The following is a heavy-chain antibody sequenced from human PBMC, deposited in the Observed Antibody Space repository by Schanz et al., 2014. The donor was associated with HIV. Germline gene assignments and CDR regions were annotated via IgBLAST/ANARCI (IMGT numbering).Heavy chain of an antibody. CDR1: GGSISSGSYY. V-gene: IGHV4-31*03. CDR2: MYYSGAS. Sequence: QVQLQESGPGLVKPSQTLSLTCTVSGGSISSGSYYWNWIRQHPGKGLEWIGYMYYSGASYYSPSLKSRVTMSLDTSKEDFSLKLSSVTAADTAVYYCVRGIATTGGDYWHFDLWGRGTLVTVSS. D-gene: IGHD1-1*01. CDR3: VRGIATTGGDYWHFDL. J-gene: IGHJ2*01.